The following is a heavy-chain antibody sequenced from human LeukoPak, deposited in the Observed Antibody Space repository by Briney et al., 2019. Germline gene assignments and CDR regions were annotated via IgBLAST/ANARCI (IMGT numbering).Heavy chain of an antibody. V-gene: IGHV1-2*02. CDR1: GYTFTGYY. CDR2: INPNSGGT. D-gene: IGHD2-2*01. CDR3: AKAHCSSTSCQMASAFDI. J-gene: IGHJ3*02. Sequence: ASVKVSCKASGYTFTGYYMHWVRQAPGQGLEWMGWINPNSGGTNYAQKFQGRVTMTRDTSISTAYMELSRLRSDDTAVYYCAKAHCSSTSCQMASAFDIWGQGTMVTVSS.